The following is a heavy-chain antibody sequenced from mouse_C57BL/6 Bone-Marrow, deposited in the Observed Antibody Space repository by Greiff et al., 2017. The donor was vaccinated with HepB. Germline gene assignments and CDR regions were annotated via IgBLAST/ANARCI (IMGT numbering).Heavy chain of an antibody. Sequence: VQLQQSGPELVKPGASVKISCKASGYAFSSSWMNWVKQRPGKGLEWIGRIYPGDGDTNYNGKLKGKATLTADKSSSTAYMQLSSLTSEDSAVYFCAIRKVLRLYYFDYWGQGTTLTVSS. CDR3: AIRKVLRLYYFDY. V-gene: IGHV1-82*01. CDR1: GYAFSSSW. J-gene: IGHJ2*01. CDR2: IYPGDGDT. D-gene: IGHD1-2*01.